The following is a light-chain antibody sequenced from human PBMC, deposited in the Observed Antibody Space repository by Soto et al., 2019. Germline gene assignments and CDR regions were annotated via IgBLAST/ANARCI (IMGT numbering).Light chain of an antibody. Sequence: EIVLTQSPGTLSLSPGERATLSCRASQSVSSSTYLAWYQQKAGQAPRLLIYDASSRATGIPDRFSGSGSRTDFTLTISRXEPEDFAVYRCQQYGSSPITFGQGTRLEIK. CDR3: QQYGSSPIT. V-gene: IGKV3-20*01. CDR1: QSVSSSTY. J-gene: IGKJ5*01. CDR2: DAS.